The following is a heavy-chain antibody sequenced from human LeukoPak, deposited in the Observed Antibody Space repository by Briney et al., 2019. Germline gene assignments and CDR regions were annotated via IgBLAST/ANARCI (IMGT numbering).Heavy chain of an antibody. V-gene: IGHV3-20*04. CDR2: INWNGGST. J-gene: IGHJ6*03. CDR1: GFTFDDDG. Sequence: GGSLRLSCAASGFTFDDDGMSWVRQAPGKGLEWVSGINWNGGSTGYADSVKGRFTISRDNAKNSLHLQMNSLRAEDTALYYCARTFAARPFYYYYMDVWGKGTTVTVSS. D-gene: IGHD6-6*01. CDR3: ARTFAARPFYYYYMDV.